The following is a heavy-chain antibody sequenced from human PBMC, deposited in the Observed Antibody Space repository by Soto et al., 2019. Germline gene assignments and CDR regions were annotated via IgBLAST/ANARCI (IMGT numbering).Heavy chain of an antibody. CDR1: GFTFSRYM. V-gene: IGHV3-48*01. Sequence: GGSRRLSGAAFGFTFSRYMLNWVRRAPGKGLEWVASISRSSMTLYSADPVKGRFTISTDNVKHSRSLHRTSLSGHDPAVCYYARAGIAAAGTMYVMDVWGEGTRVTVSS. CDR3: ARAGIAAAGTMYVMDV. D-gene: IGHD6-13*01. J-gene: IGHJ6*04. CDR2: ISRSSMTL.